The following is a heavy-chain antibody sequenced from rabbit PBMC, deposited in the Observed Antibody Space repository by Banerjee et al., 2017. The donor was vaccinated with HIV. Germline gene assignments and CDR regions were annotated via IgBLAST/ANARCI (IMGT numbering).Heavy chain of an antibody. CDR3: ARLWPDFKL. J-gene: IGHJ4*01. V-gene: IGHV1S40*01. CDR1: GFSFSSGYD. CDR2: IDAGSSGNT. Sequence: QQLVESGGGLVQPGASLTLTCTASGFSFSSGYDMCWVRQAPGKGVEWIACIDAGSSGNTWYASWAKGRFTISKTSSTTVTLQMASLTAAYTATDFGARLWPDFKLWGQGTLVTVS. D-gene: IGHD4-1*01.